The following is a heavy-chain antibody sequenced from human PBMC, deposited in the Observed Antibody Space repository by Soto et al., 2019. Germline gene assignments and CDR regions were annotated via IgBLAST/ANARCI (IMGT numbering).Heavy chain of an antibody. Sequence: SETLSLTCAVYGGSFSGYYWSWIRQPPGKGLEWIGEINHSGSTNYNPSLKSRVTISVDTSKNQFSLKLSSVTAADTAVYYCARGPQLLFLYYYYYMDVWGKGTTVTVSS. CDR2: INHSGST. CDR3: ARGPQLLFLYYYYYMDV. D-gene: IGHD2-2*01. J-gene: IGHJ6*03. V-gene: IGHV4-34*01. CDR1: GGSFSGYY.